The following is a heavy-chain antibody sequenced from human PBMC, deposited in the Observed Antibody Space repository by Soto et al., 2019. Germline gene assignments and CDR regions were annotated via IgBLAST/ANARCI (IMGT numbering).Heavy chain of an antibody. CDR2: INHSGST. CDR3: ARDWFNRWGILTNSFNYYYGMDV. J-gene: IGHJ6*02. D-gene: IGHD3-16*01. Sequence: SETLSLTCAVYGGSFSGYYWSWIRQPPGKGLEWIGEINHSGSTNYNPSLKSRVTISVDTSKNQFSLKLSSVTAADTAVYYCARDWFNRWGILTNSFNYYYGMDVWGQGTTVTVSS. V-gene: IGHV4-34*01. CDR1: GGSFSGYY.